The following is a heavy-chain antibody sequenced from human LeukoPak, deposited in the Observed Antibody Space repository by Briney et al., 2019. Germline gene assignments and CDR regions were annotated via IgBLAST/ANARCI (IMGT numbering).Heavy chain of an antibody. CDR1: GDSVSTNSAA. CDR2: TYYRSKWYT. J-gene: IGHJ4*02. Sequence: SQTLSLTCAISGDSVSTNSAAWNWIRQSPSRGLEWLGRTYYRSKWYTDYAVSVKSRITIKPDTSKNQFSLQLNSVTPDDTAMYYCVRAYSSSPDYFGYWGQGTLVTVSS. D-gene: IGHD6-13*01. CDR3: VRAYSSSPDYFGY. V-gene: IGHV6-1*01.